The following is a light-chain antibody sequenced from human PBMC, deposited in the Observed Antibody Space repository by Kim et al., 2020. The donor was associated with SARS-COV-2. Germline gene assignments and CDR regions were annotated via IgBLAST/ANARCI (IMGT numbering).Light chain of an antibody. J-gene: IGLJ2*01. CDR1: TNDRIYYDC. CDR3: SAYAGGDSRI. Sequence: QSALTQPASVSGSPGQSITISCTGITNDRIYYDCMSWYKQQPGKAPTLIIYDVALRPSGVSNRFSGSKSGNTASLTIYGLQAEDEADYYCSAYAGGDSRIFGGGTQLTVL. CDR2: DVA. V-gene: IGLV2-14*03.